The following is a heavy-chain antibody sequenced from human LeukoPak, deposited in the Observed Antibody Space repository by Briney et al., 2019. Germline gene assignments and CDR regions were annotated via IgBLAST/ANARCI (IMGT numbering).Heavy chain of an antibody. D-gene: IGHD5-12*01. CDR3: ARASRPGYYSGNPSVHFDY. J-gene: IGHJ4*02. Sequence: GESLKISCEGSGYSFSNYWIGWVRQMPGKGLEWMGFIYPDESQTRYRPSFQGQVTISADKSISTAYLQWSSLKASDTAIYYCARASRPGYYSGNPSVHFDYWGQGTQVTVSS. CDR2: IYPDESQT. V-gene: IGHV5-51*01. CDR1: GYSFSNYW.